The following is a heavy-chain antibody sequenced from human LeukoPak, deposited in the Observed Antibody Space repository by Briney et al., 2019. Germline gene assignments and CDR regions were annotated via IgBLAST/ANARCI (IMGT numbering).Heavy chain of an antibody. CDR2: IFQSGSP. D-gene: IGHD1-26*01. Sequence: SETLSFTCAVSGGPISSGGYFWTWIRQPPGKGLEWIGYIFQSGSPSYNPSLRSRVTISVDTSRNRFSLELISVTAADTAMYYCARDRAGLGLLDFWGQGTMVTVSS. CDR1: GGPISSGGYF. CDR3: ARDRAGLGLLDF. J-gene: IGHJ3*01. V-gene: IGHV4-30-2*01.